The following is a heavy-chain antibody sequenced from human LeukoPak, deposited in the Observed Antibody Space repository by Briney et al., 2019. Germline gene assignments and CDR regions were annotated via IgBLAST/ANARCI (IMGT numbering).Heavy chain of an antibody. Sequence: GGSLRLSCAASGFTFSNYGIHWVRQAPGKGLEWVAIISYDGNNKYYGDSVKGRFTISRDTSKSTSYLQMNNLRDEDTAIYYCAKDSAWRGSNYGFDHRGQGTLVTVSS. CDR2: ISYDGNNK. D-gene: IGHD5-18*01. CDR1: GFTFSNYG. V-gene: IGHV3-30*18. J-gene: IGHJ4*02. CDR3: AKDSAWRGSNYGFDH.